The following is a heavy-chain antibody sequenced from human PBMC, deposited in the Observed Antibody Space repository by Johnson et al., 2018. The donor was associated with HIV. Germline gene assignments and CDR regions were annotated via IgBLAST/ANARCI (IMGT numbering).Heavy chain of an antibody. D-gene: IGHD4-23*01. V-gene: IGHV3-30-3*02. Sequence: QMLLVESGGGLVQPGRSLRLSCAASGFTFNTYAMYWVRQALGRGLEWVAVISYAGDNQYYADSVKGRFTISRDNSKNTLYLQMNSLRAEDTAVYYCAKLPGGNSGFVDAFDIWGQGTMVTVSS. CDR3: AKLPGGNSGFVDAFDI. CDR1: GFTFNTYA. J-gene: IGHJ3*02. CDR2: ISYAGDNQ.